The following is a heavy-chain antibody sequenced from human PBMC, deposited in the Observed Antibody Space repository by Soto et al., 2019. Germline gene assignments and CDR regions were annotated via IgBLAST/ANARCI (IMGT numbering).Heavy chain of an antibody. V-gene: IGHV4-31*11. Sequence: QVQLQESGPGLVKPSQILSFTCAVSGGSISSGGYYWSWIRRHPGKGLEWIGDIYYSGSTYYSPSLKGRVTISIDTSKNQFSLKLSSVTAADTAVYYCARGMYSSSCQYNCFDPWGQGTLVTVSS. CDR3: ARGMYSSSCQYNCFDP. CDR1: GGSISSGGYY. CDR2: IYYSGST. J-gene: IGHJ5*02. D-gene: IGHD6-13*01.